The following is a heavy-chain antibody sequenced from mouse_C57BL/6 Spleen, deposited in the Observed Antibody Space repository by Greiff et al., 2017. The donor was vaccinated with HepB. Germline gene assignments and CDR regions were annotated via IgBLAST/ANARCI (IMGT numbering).Heavy chain of an antibody. V-gene: IGHV1-64*01. CDR3: ATSGLRRGDYYAMDY. D-gene: IGHD2-4*01. Sequence: VQLQQPGAELVKPGASVKLSCKASGYTFTSYWMHWVKQRPGQGLEWIGMIHPNSGSTNYNEKFTSKATLTVDKSSSTAYMQLRSLTSEDSAVYYCATSGLRRGDYYAMDYWGQGTSVTVSS. CDR2: IHPNSGST. J-gene: IGHJ4*01. CDR1: GYTFTSYW.